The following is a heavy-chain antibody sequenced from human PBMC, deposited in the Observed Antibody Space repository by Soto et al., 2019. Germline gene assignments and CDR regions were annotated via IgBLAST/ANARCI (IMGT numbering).Heavy chain of an antibody. V-gene: IGHV3-21*01. D-gene: IGHD2-2*01. CDR1: GFTFSSYS. Sequence: GVCLRRSCSASGFTFSSYSMNWVRQAPGKGLKWVSSITGSSSHIYYADSVKGRFTISRDNAKNSLYLQMNSLRAEDTAVYYCARAPSDLCESDQYLQHWGQGSRVTVSS. CDR2: ITGSSSHI. J-gene: IGHJ1*01. CDR3: ARAPSDLCESDQYLQH.